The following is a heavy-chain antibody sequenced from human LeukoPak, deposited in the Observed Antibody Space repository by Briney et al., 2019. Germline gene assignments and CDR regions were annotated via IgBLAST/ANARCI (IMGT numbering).Heavy chain of an antibody. CDR3: ARTPVGFNTVTPSDVRY. V-gene: IGHV1-18*01. CDR2: ISGYNGDT. D-gene: IGHD4-17*01. J-gene: IGHJ4*02. CDR1: GYTFTSYG. Sequence: ASVKVSCKASGYTFTSYGFSWVRQAPGQGLEWMGWISGYNGDTNYAQKFQGRVTMTTEKSTTTAYMELRSLRSDDTAVYYCARTPVGFNTVTPSDVRYWGQGTLVTVSS.